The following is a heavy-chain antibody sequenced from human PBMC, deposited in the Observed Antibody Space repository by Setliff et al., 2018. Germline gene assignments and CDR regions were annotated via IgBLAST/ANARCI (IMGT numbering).Heavy chain of an antibody. Sequence: ASVKVSCKVSGYTLTELSMHWVRQAPGKGLGWMGGFDPEDGETIYAQKFQGRVTMTEDTSTDTAYMELSSLRSEDTAVYYCATDKMAVAGTWFDPWGQGTLVTVSS. CDR1: GYTLTELS. CDR2: FDPEDGET. V-gene: IGHV1-24*01. J-gene: IGHJ5*02. CDR3: ATDKMAVAGTWFDP. D-gene: IGHD6-19*01.